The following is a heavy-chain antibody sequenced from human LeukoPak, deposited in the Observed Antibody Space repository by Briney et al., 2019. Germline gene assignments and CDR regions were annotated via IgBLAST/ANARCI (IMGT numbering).Heavy chain of an antibody. Sequence: ASVKVSCKASGYTFTSYAMHWVRQAPGQGLEWMGWMNAGNGNTKYAQKLQGRVTMTTDTSTSTAYMELRSLRSDDTAVYYCARVYGSGSPSDYWGQGTLVTVSS. CDR3: ARVYGSGSPSDY. D-gene: IGHD3-10*01. CDR1: GYTFTSYA. CDR2: MNAGNGNT. V-gene: IGHV1-3*01. J-gene: IGHJ4*02.